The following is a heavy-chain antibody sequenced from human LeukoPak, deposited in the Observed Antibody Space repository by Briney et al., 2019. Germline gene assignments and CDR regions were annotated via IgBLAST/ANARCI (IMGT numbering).Heavy chain of an antibody. CDR3: AKGGAAADKYFQE. CDR2: VTGSGGST. Sequence: GGSLSLSCAASGFTFSNYVMRWVRQAPGKGLERVSSVTGSGGSTFYADSVKGRFTVSRDNSKNILYLQMNSLRVEDTASYYCAKGGAAADKYFQEWGQGTLVTVSS. J-gene: IGHJ1*01. V-gene: IGHV3-23*01. D-gene: IGHD6-13*01. CDR1: GFTFSNYV.